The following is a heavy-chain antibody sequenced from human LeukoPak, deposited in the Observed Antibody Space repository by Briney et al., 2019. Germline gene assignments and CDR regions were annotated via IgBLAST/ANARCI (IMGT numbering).Heavy chain of an antibody. D-gene: IGHD6-19*01. J-gene: IGHJ4*02. CDR2: ITPYNDKT. V-gene: IGHV1-18*01. Sequence: GASVKVSCKASGYTLVNHGITWVRQAPGQGLEWMGWITPYNDKTNYAQRFQGRLTMTTETSTNTAYMELRSLRSDDTAVYYCAGRVAVAGPRSYSFDIWGQGTLVTVSS. CDR3: AGRVAVAGPRSYSFDI. CDR1: GYTLVNHG.